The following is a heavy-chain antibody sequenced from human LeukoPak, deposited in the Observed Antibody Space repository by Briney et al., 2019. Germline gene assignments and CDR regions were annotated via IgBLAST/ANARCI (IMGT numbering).Heavy chain of an antibody. CDR3: AGALGLEMATIGYYYYMDV. V-gene: IGHV1-69*05. CDR2: IIPIFGTA. CDR1: GGAFSSYA. Sequence: RASVKVSCKASGGAFSSYAISWVRQAPGQGLEWMGRIIPIFGTANYAQKFQGRVTITTDESTSTAYMELSSLRSEDTAVYYCAGALGLEMATIGYYYYMDVWGKGTTVTVSS. D-gene: IGHD5-24*01. J-gene: IGHJ6*03.